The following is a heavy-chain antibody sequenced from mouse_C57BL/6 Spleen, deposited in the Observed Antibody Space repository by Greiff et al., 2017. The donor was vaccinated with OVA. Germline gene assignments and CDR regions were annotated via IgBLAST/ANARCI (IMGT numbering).Heavy chain of an antibody. D-gene: IGHD6-1*01. V-gene: IGHV1-4*01. CDR3: ASSAGDY. CDR1: GYTFTSYT. CDR2: INPSSGYT. J-gene: IGHJ4*01. Sequence: QVQLQQSGAELARPGASVKMSCKASGYTFTSYTMHWVKQRPGQGLEWIGYINPSSGYTKYYQKFKDKATLTADKSSSTAYMQLGGLTSEDCAVYCCASSAGDYWGQGTSVTVSS.